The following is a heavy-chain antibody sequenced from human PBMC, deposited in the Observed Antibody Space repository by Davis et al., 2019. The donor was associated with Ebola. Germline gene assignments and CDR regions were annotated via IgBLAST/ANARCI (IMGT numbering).Heavy chain of an antibody. CDR3: AREASIAADFDY. J-gene: IGHJ4*02. CDR1: GFDFGLYS. V-gene: IGHV3-21*01. Sequence: GESLKISCAGSGFDFGLYSMNWVRQSPGRGLEWVASITPTSSYTFYSESLKGRFTISRDNARGSLFLQMDSLGAEDTALYYCAREASIAADFDYWGQGTLVTVSS. D-gene: IGHD6-13*01. CDR2: ITPTSSYT.